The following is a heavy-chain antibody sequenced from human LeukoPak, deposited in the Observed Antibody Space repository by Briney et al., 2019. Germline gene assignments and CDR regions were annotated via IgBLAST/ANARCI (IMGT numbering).Heavy chain of an antibody. CDR1: GGSISSGSYY. Sequence: SQTPSLTCTVSGGSISSGSYYWRWIRQPAGKGLEWIGRIYTSGSTNYNPSLKSRVTISVDTSKNQFSLKLSSVTAADTAVYYCARERIVGALYYFDYWGQGTLVTVSS. D-gene: IGHD1-26*01. CDR3: ARERIVGALYYFDY. J-gene: IGHJ4*02. V-gene: IGHV4-61*02. CDR2: IYTSGST.